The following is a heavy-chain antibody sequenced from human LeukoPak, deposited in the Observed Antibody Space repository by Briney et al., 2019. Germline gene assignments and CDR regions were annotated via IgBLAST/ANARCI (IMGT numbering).Heavy chain of an antibody. CDR3: ARDRVAPFDY. J-gene: IGHJ4*02. CDR2: IKEDGSEK. V-gene: IGHV3-7*01. D-gene: IGHD2-15*01. Sequence: GGSLRLSCAASRFTFSSYAMSWVRQAPGKGLEWVANIKEDGSEKYCVDSVKGRFTISRDNAKNSLYLQMNSLRAEDTAVYYCARDRVAPFDYWGQGTLVTVSS. CDR1: RFTFSSYA.